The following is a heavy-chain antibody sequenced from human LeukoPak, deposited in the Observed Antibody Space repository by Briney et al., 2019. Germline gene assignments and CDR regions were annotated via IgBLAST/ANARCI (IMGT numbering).Heavy chain of an antibody. CDR2: INHSGST. CDR3: ARTSVVVPAAIPYYFDY. J-gene: IGHJ4*02. Sequence: SETLSLTCAVYGGSFSGYYWSWIRQPPGKGLEWIGEINHSGSTNYNPSLKSRVTISVDTSKNQFSLKLSSVTAADTAVYYCARTSVVVPAAIPYYFDYWGQGTLVTVSS. V-gene: IGHV4-34*01. CDR1: GGSFSGYY. D-gene: IGHD2-2*02.